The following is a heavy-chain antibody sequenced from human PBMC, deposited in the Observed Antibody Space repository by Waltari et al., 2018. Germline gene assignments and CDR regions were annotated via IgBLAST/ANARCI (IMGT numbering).Heavy chain of an antibody. CDR2: IYTTGTP. CDR1: GASISHFY. V-gene: IGHV4-4*07. CDR3: ARMKNNRESAASWYPPSFDS. D-gene: IGHD6-13*01. J-gene: IGHJ5*01. Sequence: QVHLQESGPGLVKPSDTLSLTCRVSGASISHFYWSWIRLSAAHGLEWVGRIYTTGTPNYSPSLTSRVTMSIDTSKNLLSLNLRSVTAADTGTYYCARMKNNRESAASWYPPSFDSWGQGIHVTVSS.